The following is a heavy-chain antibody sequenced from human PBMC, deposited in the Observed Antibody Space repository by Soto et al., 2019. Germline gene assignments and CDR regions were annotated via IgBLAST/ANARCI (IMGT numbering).Heavy chain of an antibody. CDR2: INAGNGNT. CDR1: GYTFTSYA. CDR3: AREPSSSGWYWMGDAFDI. V-gene: IGHV1-3*01. Sequence: GASVKVSCKASGYTFTSYAMHWVRQAPGQRLEWMGWINAGNGNTKYSQKFQGRVTITRDTSASTAYMELSSLRSEDTAVYYCAREPSSSGWYWMGDAFDIWGQGTMVTVS. D-gene: IGHD6-19*01. J-gene: IGHJ3*02.